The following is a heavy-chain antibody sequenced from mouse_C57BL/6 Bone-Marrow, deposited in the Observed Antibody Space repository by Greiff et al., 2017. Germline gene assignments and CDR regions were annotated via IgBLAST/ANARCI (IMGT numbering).Heavy chain of an antibody. D-gene: IGHD1-1*01. V-gene: IGHV3-6*01. J-gene: IGHJ4*01. Sequence: VQLQQSGPGLVKPSQSLSLTCSVTGYSITSGYYWNWIRQFPGNKLEWMGYISYDGSNKYNPSLKNRISITRDTSKNQFFLKLNSVTTEDTATYYCARDPLYYYGSSFYAMDYWGQGTSVTVSS. CDR3: ARDPLYYYGSSFYAMDY. CDR2: ISYDGSN. CDR1: GYSITSGYY.